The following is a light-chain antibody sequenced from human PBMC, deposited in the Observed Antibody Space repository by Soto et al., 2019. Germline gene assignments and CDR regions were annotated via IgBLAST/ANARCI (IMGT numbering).Light chain of an antibody. Sequence: DIQMTQSPSTLSGSVGDRVTITCRASQTISSWLAWYQQKPGKAPKLLIYKASTLKSGVPSRFSGSGSGTEFTLTISRLQPDDCATYYCQHYNCYSEAFGQGTKVQLK. CDR3: QHYNCYSEA. J-gene: IGKJ1*01. CDR1: QTISSW. V-gene: IGKV1-5*03. CDR2: KAS.